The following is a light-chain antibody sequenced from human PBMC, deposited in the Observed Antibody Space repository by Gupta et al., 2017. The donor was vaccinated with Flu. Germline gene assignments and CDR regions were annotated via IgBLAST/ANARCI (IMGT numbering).Light chain of an antibody. CDR3: RQGKHMAWT. V-gene: IGKV2-30*02. CDR1: QSRVHIDGDTY. Sequence: VILGQPASISCRASQSRVHIDGDTYLNWFQQRPGQSPRRLIYKGSNRDSGVPDRFSGSGSGTDFTLKISRGEAEDVGVYYCRQGKHMAWTFGQGTKVEIK. CDR2: KGS. J-gene: IGKJ1*01.